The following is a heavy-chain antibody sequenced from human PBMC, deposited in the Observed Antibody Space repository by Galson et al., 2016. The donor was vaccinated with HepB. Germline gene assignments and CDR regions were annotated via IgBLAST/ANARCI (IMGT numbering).Heavy chain of an antibody. Sequence: SVKVSCKASGYTFTSYYMLWVRQAPGQGLEWMGIINPSGGSTSYAQMFQDRVTMTRDASTRTVYMELSSLKSGDTAVYYCARAVARYSYAADWGQGTLVTVSS. CDR3: ARAVARYSYAAD. CDR2: INPSGGST. CDR1: GYTFTSYY. J-gene: IGHJ4*02. V-gene: IGHV1-46*01. D-gene: IGHD3-16*01.